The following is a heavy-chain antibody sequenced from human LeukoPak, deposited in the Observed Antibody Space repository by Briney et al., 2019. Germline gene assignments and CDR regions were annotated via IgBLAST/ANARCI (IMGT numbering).Heavy chain of an antibody. V-gene: IGHV3-74*01. CDR2: ICTDETTI. CDR3: VRGVPVTPGIDY. J-gene: IGHJ4*02. D-gene: IGHD2-2*01. Sequence: PGGSLRLSCAASGFTFSTYCMHWVRQPPGKELVWVSQICTDETTIRNADSVKGRFTISRDNAKNTLYLQMSSLRVEDTAVYYCVRGVPVTPGIDYWGQGTLVTVSS. CDR1: GFTFSTYC.